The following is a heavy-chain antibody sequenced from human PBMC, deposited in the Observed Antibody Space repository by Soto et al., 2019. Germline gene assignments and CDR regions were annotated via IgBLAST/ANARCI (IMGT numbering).Heavy chain of an antibody. CDR2: IHNSGRP. V-gene: IGHV4-30-4*01. J-gene: IGHJ5*01. Sequence: QVQLQESGPGLVRPSQTLSLTCSVSGASIYNGGYFWSWIRQSPGKGLEWIGHIHNSGRPYNNPSLKSRVTISADTSMNQVSLALTSVTAADTAMYYCARGQTTEKVDSWGHGILVTVSS. CDR1: GASIYNGGYF. CDR3: ARGQTTEKVDS.